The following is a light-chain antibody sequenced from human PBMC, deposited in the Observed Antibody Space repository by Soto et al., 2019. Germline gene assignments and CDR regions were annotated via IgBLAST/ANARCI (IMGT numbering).Light chain of an antibody. V-gene: IGKV3-15*01. CDR3: QQYNNWPGVT. CDR1: QSVSSN. Sequence: EIVMTQSPATLSVSPGERATLSCRASQSVSSNLAWYQQKPGQAPRLLIYGASTRATSIPARFSGSGSGTEFTLTISSLQSEDFAVYYCQQYNNWPGVTFGQGTKLEIK. J-gene: IGKJ2*01. CDR2: GAS.